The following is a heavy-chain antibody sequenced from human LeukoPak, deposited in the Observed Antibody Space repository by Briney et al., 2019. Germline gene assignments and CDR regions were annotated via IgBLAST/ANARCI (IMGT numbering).Heavy chain of an antibody. CDR3: AKDPRYSSGWYPGFDP. J-gene: IGHJ5*02. Sequence: GGSLRLSCAASGFTFSSYGMHWVRQAPGKGLEWVAVIWYDGSNKYYADSVKGRFTISRDNSKNTLYLQMNSLRAEDTAVYYCAKDPRYSSGWYPGFDPWGQGTLVTVSS. CDR2: IWYDGSNK. V-gene: IGHV3-33*06. CDR1: GFTFSSYG. D-gene: IGHD6-19*01.